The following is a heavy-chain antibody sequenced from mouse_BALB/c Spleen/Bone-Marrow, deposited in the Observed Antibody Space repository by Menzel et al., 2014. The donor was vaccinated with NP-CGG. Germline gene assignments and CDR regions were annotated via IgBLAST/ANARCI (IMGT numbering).Heavy chain of an antibody. D-gene: IGHD1-1*01. J-gene: IGHJ4*01. V-gene: IGHV1-25*01. CDR1: GYSFTGYT. Sequence: EFQLQQSGPELVKPGASMKISCKASGYSFTGYTMNWVKQSHGKNLEWIGLINPYNGGTNYNQKFKDKATLTVDRSSSTAYMELLSLTSEDSAVYYCARLLLYYYAMDDWGQGTSVTVSS. CDR3: ARLLLYYYAMDD. CDR2: INPYNGGT.